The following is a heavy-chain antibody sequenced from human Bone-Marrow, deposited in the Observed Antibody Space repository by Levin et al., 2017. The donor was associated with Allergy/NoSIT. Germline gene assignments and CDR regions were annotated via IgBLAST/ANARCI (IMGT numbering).Heavy chain of an antibody. J-gene: IGHJ4*02. V-gene: IGHV4-34*01. CDR1: GGSFSDFY. CDR3: TREAVD. CDR2: IKLRGKT. Sequence: SETLSLTCAVYGGSFSDFYWSWIRQTPGKGLEWLGEIKLRGKTNYNPSLMSRATISMDTAKNQFSLRLTSVTAADTAVYYCTREAVDWGRGTPVIVSS.